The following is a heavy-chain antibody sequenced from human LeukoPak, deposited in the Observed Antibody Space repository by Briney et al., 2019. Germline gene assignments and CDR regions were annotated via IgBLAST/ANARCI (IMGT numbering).Heavy chain of an antibody. CDR2: INPSGGST. Sequence: ASVKVSCKASGYTFTSYYMHWVRQAPGQGLEWMGIINPSGGSTSYAQKFQGRVTMTRNTSISTAYMELSSLRSEDTAVYYCARQTRSPVPIGWFDPWGQGTLVTVSS. CDR1: GYTFTSYY. V-gene: IGHV1-46*01. J-gene: IGHJ5*02. CDR3: ARQTRSPVPIGWFDP. D-gene: IGHD3-10*01.